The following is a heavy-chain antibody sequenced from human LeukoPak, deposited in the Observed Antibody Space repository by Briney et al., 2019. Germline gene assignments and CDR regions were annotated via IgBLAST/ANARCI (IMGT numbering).Heavy chain of an antibody. CDR1: AFIFSGHW. Sequence: GGSLRLSCEGSAFIFSGHWMNWVRQTPGKGLEWVANIKQDGSEMHYVDSVKGRFTISRDNPKNSLYLQMNSLRAEDTAVYYCARDSSGNGWSSFWGQGTLVTVSS. V-gene: IGHV3-7*01. D-gene: IGHD6-19*01. CDR2: IKQDGSEM. CDR3: ARDSSGNGWSSF. J-gene: IGHJ4*02.